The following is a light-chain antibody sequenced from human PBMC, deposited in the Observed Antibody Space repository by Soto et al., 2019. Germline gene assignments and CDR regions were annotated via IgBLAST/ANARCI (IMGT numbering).Light chain of an antibody. CDR2: EVS. V-gene: IGLV2-14*01. J-gene: IGLJ2*01. CDR1: SSDVGAYNY. CDR3: SSSTGSNTLV. Sequence: QSALTQPASVSGSPGQSITISCTGTSSDVGAYNYVSWYQQHPGKAPKLMIFEVSDRPSGVSNRFSGSKSGNTASLTISGLQAEDEADYYCSSSTGSNTLVFGGGTKLTVL.